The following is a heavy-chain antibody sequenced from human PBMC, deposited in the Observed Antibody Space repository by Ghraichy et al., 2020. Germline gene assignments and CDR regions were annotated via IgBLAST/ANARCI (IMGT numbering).Heavy chain of an antibody. J-gene: IGHJ3*02. V-gene: IGHV4-4*07. Sequence: SETLSLTCTVSGGSVSSYYWSWIRQPAGKGPEWLGRIYISGNTNYNPSLNSRVTMSLDTSKNQFSLRLTSVTAADTAMYYCARDGGLVGASKPSAFDIWGQGTMVTVSS. CDR3: ARDGGLVGASKPSAFDI. CDR1: GGSVSSYY. CDR2: IYISGNT. D-gene: IGHD1-26*01.